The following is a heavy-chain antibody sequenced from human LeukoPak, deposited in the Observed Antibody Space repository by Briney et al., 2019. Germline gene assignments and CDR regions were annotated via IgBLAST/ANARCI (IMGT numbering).Heavy chain of an antibody. J-gene: IGHJ5*02. CDR2: IYYSGST. D-gene: IGHD4-17*01. V-gene: IGHV4-59*08. CDR1: GDSISSYY. CDR3: ARHGTNDYGDENWFDP. Sequence: SETLSLTCTVSGDSISSYYWSWIRQPPGKGLEWIGYIYYSGSTNYNPSLKSRVTISVDTSKNQFSLKLSSVTAADTAVYYCARHGTNDYGDENWFDPWGQGTLVTVSS.